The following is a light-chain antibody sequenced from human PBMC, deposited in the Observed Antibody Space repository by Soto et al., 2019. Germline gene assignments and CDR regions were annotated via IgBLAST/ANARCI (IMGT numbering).Light chain of an antibody. CDR1: QSVSSSY. CDR2: GAS. CDR3: QQYGSSRKRMLT. Sequence: EIVLTQSPGTLSLSPGERATLSCRASQSVSSSYLAWYQQKPGQAPRLLIYGASSRATGIPDRFSGSGSGTDFTLTISRLEPEDFAVYYCQQYGSSRKRMLTFGGGTKVEIK. J-gene: IGKJ4*01. V-gene: IGKV3-20*01.